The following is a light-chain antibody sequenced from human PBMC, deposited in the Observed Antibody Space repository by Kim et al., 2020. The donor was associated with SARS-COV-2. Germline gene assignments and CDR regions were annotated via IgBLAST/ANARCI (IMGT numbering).Light chain of an antibody. CDR2: LNSDGSH. J-gene: IGLJ2*01. V-gene: IGLV4-69*01. Sequence: ASVKLTCTLSSGHNNYAIAWQQQQPDKGPRFLMRLNSDGSHRKGDGIPERFSGSSSGAARYLHISGLQSEDEADYYCQTWGTRLQVFGGGTQLTVL. CDR1: SGHNNYA. CDR3: QTWGTRLQV.